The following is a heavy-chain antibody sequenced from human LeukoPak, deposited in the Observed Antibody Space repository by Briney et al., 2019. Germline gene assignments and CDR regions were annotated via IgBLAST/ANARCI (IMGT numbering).Heavy chain of an antibody. CDR1: GFTFSSYA. J-gene: IGHJ4*02. CDR3: ARDSLPMAVTGPFDH. Sequence: GGSLRLSCAASGFTFSSYAMSWVRQAPGKGLEWVSIITGSGGSTYYADSVKGRVTISRDNSKSALYLQMNSLRAEDTAIYYCARDSLPMAVTGPFDHWGQGALVTVSS. CDR2: ITGSGGST. V-gene: IGHV3-23*01. D-gene: IGHD6-19*01.